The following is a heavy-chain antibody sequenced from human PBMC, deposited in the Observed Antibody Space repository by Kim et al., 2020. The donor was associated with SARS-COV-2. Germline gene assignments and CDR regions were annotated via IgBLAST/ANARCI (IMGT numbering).Heavy chain of an antibody. Sequence: GGSLGLSCAASGLTLSSFWMHWVRQGPGKGLVWVSRINTDGSGTSYADSVKGRFTISRDNAKNTLYLQMNSLRAEDTAVYYCARGNYYAMDVWGQGTTVTVSS. J-gene: IGHJ6*02. CDR1: GLTLSSFW. V-gene: IGHV3-74*01. CDR2: INTDGSGT. CDR3: ARGNYYAMDV.